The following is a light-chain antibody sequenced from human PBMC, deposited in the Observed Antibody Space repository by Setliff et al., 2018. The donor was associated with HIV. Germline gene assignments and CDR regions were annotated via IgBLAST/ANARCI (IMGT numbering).Light chain of an antibody. Sequence: QSALAQPASVSGSPGQPITISCTGTSSDVGTYNFVSWYQQHPGKAPKLLIYDVNNRPSGVSNRFSGSKSGNTASLTISGLQAEDEADYHCSSYTSTTPLCVVGTGTKV. CDR3: SSYTSTTPLCV. V-gene: IGLV2-14*03. J-gene: IGLJ1*01. CDR2: DVN. CDR1: SSDVGTYNF.